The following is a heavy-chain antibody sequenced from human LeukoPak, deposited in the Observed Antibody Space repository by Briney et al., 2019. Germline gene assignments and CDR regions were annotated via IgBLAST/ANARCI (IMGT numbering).Heavy chain of an antibody. CDR2: ISGSGTTT. D-gene: IGHD3-22*01. V-gene: IGHV3-11*04. J-gene: IGHJ4*02. CDR3: AIQITMIVVVPYFDY. CDR1: GLTFSDYY. Sequence: PGGSLRLSCAASGLTFSDYYMTRIRQAPGKGLEWVSSISGSGTTTYSADSVRGRFAVSRDNAKNSVFLYMNSLRAEDTAVYYCAIQITMIVVVPYFDYWGQGTLVTVSS.